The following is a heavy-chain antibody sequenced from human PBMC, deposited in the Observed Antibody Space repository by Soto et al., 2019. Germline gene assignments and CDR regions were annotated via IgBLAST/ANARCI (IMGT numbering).Heavy chain of an antibody. CDR2: IWYDGSNK. CDR3: ARDRHWGQGAFDI. D-gene: IGHD7-27*01. CDR1: GFTFSSYG. V-gene: IGHV3-33*01. Sequence: QVQLVESGGGVVQPGRSLRLSCAASGFTFSSYGMHWVRQAPGKGLEWVAVIWYDGSNKYYADSVKGRFTISRANSKNALYLQMNSLRAEEKAVYYCARDRHWGQGAFDIWGQGTMVTVSS. J-gene: IGHJ3*02.